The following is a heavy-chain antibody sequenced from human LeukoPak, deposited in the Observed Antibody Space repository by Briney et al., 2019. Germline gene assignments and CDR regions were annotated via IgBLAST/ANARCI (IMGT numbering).Heavy chain of an antibody. Sequence: PSETLSLTCTVSGYSITTNYYWAWIRQSPGTGLEWIGSVYHNGETYYNPSLKSRVIISVATSKNEFSLRLTSVTAADTAVYYCVTPRSWELSDMAVWGKGTTVIVSS. CDR1: GYSITTNYY. CDR3: VTPRSWELSDMAV. D-gene: IGHD1-26*01. J-gene: IGHJ6*03. CDR2: VYHNGET. V-gene: IGHV4-38-2*02.